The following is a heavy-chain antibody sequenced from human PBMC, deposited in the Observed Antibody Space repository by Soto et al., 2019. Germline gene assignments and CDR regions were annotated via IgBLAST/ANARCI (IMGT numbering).Heavy chain of an antibody. CDR2: IYYSGNT. J-gene: IGHJ6*03. Sequence: SETLSLTCTVSGDSISSSRYHWGWIRQPPGKGLEWIGTIYYSGNTYYNPSLKSRVTISVDTSKNQFALKVNSVTAADTAVYYCARHHTTLYYYYYMDVWGKGTTVTVSS. V-gene: IGHV4-39*01. CDR3: ARHHTTLYYYYYMDV. CDR1: GDSISSSRYH. D-gene: IGHD1-1*01.